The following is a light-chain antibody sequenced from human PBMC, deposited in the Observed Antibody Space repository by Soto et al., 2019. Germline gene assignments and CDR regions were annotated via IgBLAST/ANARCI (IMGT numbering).Light chain of an antibody. V-gene: IGKV1-5*01. Sequence: DIQMTQSPSTLSASVGDRVTITCRASQSISSWLAWYQQKPGKAPKLLIYDASSLESGVPSRFSGSGSGTDFTLTISSLQPEDVATYYCQKYNSAPQTFGPGTKVDIK. CDR1: QSISSW. CDR2: DAS. CDR3: QKYNSAPQT. J-gene: IGKJ3*01.